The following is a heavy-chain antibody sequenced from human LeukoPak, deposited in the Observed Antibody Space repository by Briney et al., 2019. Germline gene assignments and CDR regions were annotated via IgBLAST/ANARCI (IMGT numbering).Heavy chain of an antibody. CDR3: AKEFVKDILTGIDY. CDR2: ISYDGTNK. J-gene: IGHJ4*02. CDR1: GFTFSHYV. D-gene: IGHD3-9*01. V-gene: IGHV3-30*18. Sequence: GGSLRLSCAASGFTFSHYVMRWVRQAPGKGLEWVAVISYDGTNKDYADSVKGRFTISRDNSKNTLYLQMKSLRAEDTAVYFCAKEFVKDILTGIDYWGQGTLVTVSS.